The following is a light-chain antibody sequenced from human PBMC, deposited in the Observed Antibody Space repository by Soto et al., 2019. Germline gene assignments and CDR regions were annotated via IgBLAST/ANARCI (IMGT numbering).Light chain of an antibody. CDR2: GAS. J-gene: IGKJ1*01. Sequence: EIVLTQSPGTLPLSPGERATLSCRAVQSVSSSYLAWYRQKPGQAPRLLIYGASTRATGIPARFSGSGSGTEFTLTISSLQSEDFAVYYCQQYNNWPPWTFGQGTKVDI. CDR3: QQYNNWPPWT. CDR1: QSVSSSY. V-gene: IGKV3-15*01.